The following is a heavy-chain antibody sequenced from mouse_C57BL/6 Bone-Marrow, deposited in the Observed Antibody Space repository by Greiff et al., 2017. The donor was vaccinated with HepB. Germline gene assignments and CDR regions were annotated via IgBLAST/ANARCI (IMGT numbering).Heavy chain of an antibody. D-gene: IGHD2-1*01. Sequence: DVQLQESGGGLVQPGGSLKLSCAASGFTFSDYYMYWVRQTPEKRLEWVAYISNGGGSTYYPDTVKGRFTISRDKAKNTLYLQMSRLKSEDTAMYYCARQGNYGSWFAYWGQGTLVTVSA. CDR3: ARQGNYGSWFAY. V-gene: IGHV5-12*01. CDR2: ISNGGGST. CDR1: GFTFSDYY. J-gene: IGHJ3*01.